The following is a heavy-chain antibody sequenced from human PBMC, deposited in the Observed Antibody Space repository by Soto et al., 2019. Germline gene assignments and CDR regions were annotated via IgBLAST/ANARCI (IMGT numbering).Heavy chain of an antibody. Sequence: QVQLVESGGGVVQPGRSLRLSCAASGFTFSSYGMHWVRQAPGKGLEWVAVISYDGSNKYYADSVKGRFTISRDNSKNTLYLQMNRLRAEDTAVYYCAKAIVGIAAAGYFDYWGQGTLVTVSS. J-gene: IGHJ4*02. D-gene: IGHD6-13*01. CDR2: ISYDGSNK. CDR1: GFTFSSYG. V-gene: IGHV3-30*18. CDR3: AKAIVGIAAAGYFDY.